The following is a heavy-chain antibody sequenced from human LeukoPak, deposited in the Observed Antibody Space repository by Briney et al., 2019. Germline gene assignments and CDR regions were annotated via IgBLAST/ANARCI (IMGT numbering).Heavy chain of an antibody. V-gene: IGHV3-23*01. J-gene: IGHJ4*02. CDR1: GFSLSTFA. CDR3: ATHLNMVGSGWGRPFAN. CDR2: INVGGGIT. D-gene: IGHD6-19*01. Sequence: PGGSLRLSCAASGFSLSTFAMGWVRHVPEKGLEWVAYINVGGGITYYTDSVRGRFTISRDNSRNTLYLQMNSLRDEDTALYYCATHLNMVGSGWGRPFANWGQGTLVTVSS.